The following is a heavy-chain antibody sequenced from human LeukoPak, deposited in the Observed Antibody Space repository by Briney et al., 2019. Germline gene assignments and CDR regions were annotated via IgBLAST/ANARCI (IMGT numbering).Heavy chain of an antibody. D-gene: IGHD2-21*01. CDR3: ARGGGGDSEEPYYYYMDV. Sequence: ASVKVSCKASGYTFASYDINWVRQATGQGLEWMGWMNPNSGNTGYAQKFQGRVTMTRNTSISTAYMELSSLRSEDTAVYYCARGGGGDSEEPYYYYMDVWGKGTTVTVSS. CDR1: GYTFASYD. J-gene: IGHJ6*03. CDR2: MNPNSGNT. V-gene: IGHV1-8*01.